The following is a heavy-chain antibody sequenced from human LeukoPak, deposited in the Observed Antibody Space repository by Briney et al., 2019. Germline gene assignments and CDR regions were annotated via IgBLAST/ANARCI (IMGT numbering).Heavy chain of an antibody. Sequence: SQTLSLTCTVSRGSISSGGYYWSWIRQPAGKGLEWIGRIYIDGSTNYNSSLKSRVTISIDASKNQFSLKLSSVTAADTAIYYCARSVSYYLSDRGYWGQGIMVTVSS. V-gene: IGHV4-61*02. CDR2: IYIDGST. CDR1: RGSISSGGYY. J-gene: IGHJ4*02. D-gene: IGHD1-26*01. CDR3: ARSVSYYLSDRGY.